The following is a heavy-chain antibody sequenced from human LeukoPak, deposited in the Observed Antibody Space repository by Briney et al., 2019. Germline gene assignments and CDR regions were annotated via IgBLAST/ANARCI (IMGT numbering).Heavy chain of an antibody. Sequence: VASVKVSCKASGYTFTSYYMHWVRQAPGQGLEWMGIINPSGGSTSYAQKFQGRVTMTRDTSTSTVYMELSSLRSEDTAVYYCARGREVATTLRWYYMDVWGKGTTVTASS. CDR3: ARGREVATTLRWYYMDV. V-gene: IGHV1-46*01. CDR1: GYTFTSYY. CDR2: INPSGGST. J-gene: IGHJ6*03. D-gene: IGHD5-12*01.